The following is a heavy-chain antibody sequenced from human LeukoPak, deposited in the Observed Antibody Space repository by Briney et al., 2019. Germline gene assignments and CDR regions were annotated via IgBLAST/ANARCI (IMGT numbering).Heavy chain of an antibody. CDR2: ISAYNGNT. CDR1: GYTFTSYG. V-gene: IGHV1-18*01. Sequence: GASVKVSCKASGYTFTSYGISWVRQAPGQGLEWMGWISAYNGNTNYAQKLQGRVTMTTDTSTSTAYMELRSLRSDDTAVHYCARRPYSNYYYYMDVWGKGTTVTVSS. D-gene: IGHD4-11*01. J-gene: IGHJ6*03. CDR3: ARRPYSNYYYYMDV.